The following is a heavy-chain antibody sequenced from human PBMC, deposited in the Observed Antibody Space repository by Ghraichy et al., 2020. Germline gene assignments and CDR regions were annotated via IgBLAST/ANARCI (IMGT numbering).Heavy chain of an antibody. CDR2: INHSGST. J-gene: IGHJ4*02. CDR1: GGSFSSYY. CDR3: ARAKWFGDRSTPFDY. V-gene: IGHV4-34*01. D-gene: IGHD3-10*01. Sequence: SETLSLTCAVYGGSFSSYYWSWIRQPPGKGLEWIGEINHSGSTNYNPSLKSRVTISVDTSKNKFSLKLSSVTAAATAVYYCARAKWFGDRSTPFDYWGRGPLVTVSS.